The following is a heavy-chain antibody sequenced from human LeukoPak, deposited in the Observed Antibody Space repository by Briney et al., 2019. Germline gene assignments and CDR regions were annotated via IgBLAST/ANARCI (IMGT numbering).Heavy chain of an antibody. V-gene: IGHV2-5*02. D-gene: IGHD3-22*01. Sequence: ESGPTLVNPTQNLTLTCSFSGFSLTTYGEGVAWIRQPPEQALEWLALIYWDDDERYSPSLRSRLSITKDTSRSQVVLTMANMDPVDTATYYCAHMGYFDSSGYFRYYFDYWGQGTLVTVSS. CDR1: GFSLTTYGEG. J-gene: IGHJ4*02. CDR2: IYWDDDE. CDR3: AHMGYFDSSGYFRYYFDY.